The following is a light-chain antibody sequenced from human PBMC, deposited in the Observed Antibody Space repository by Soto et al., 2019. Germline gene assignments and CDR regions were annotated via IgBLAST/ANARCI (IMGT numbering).Light chain of an antibody. CDR3: SSYTSSDTLVV. CDR2: EVT. Sequence: QSVLTQPASVSGSPGQSITVSCTGTTGDVGGYNYVSWYQQHPGKAPKLIIYEVTNRPSGVSNRFSASKSGNTASLTISGLQADDEADHYCSSYTSSDTLVVFGTGTKLTVL. J-gene: IGLJ1*01. CDR1: TGDVGGYNY. V-gene: IGLV2-14*01.